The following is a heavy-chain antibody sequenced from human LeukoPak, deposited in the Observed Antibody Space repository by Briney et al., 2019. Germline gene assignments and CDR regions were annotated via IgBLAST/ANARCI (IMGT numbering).Heavy chain of an antibody. CDR2: ISPGGGPT. Sequence: PGGSLRLSCAASGFTLSSYAMSWVRQGPGKGLEWVSGISPGGGPTYCADSVRGRFTISRDDSKNTLYLQMKNLRAEDTAVYYCAKDGAWLRFDDWGQGILVTVSS. V-gene: IGHV3-23*01. D-gene: IGHD5-12*01. J-gene: IGHJ4*02. CDR3: AKDGAWLRFDD. CDR1: GFTLSSYA.